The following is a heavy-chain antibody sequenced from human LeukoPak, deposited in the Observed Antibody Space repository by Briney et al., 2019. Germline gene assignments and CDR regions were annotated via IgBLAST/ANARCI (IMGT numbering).Heavy chain of an antibody. CDR3: ARLYSSSWYEGYYYYYGMDV. V-gene: IGHV4-61*02. CDR1: GGSISSISYY. D-gene: IGHD6-13*01. J-gene: IGHJ6*02. CDR2: IYTAGSS. Sequence: MPSQTLSLTCTVSGGSISSISYYWSWIRQPAGKGLEWIGRIYTAGSSNYNPSLKSRVTMSLDTSKNQFFLRLSSVTAADTAIYYCARLYSSSWYEGYYYYYGMDVWGQGTTVTVSS.